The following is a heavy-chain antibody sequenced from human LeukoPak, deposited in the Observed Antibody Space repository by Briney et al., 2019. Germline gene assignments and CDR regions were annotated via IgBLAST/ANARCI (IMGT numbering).Heavy chain of an antibody. CDR2: INHSGST. Sequence: SETLSLTCAVYGGSFSGYYWSWIRQPLGKGLEWIGEINHSGSTNYSPSLKSRVTISVDTSKNQFSLKLSSVTAADTAVYYCARVRRDGYNFSPRSFDYWGQGTLVTVSS. CDR3: ARVRRDGYNFSPRSFDY. V-gene: IGHV4-34*01. J-gene: IGHJ4*02. D-gene: IGHD5-24*01. CDR1: GGSFSGYY.